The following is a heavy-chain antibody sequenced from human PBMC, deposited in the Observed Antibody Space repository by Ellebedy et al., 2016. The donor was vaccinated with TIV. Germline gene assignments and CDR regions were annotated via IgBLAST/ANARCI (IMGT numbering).Heavy chain of an antibody. CDR2: IYHSGST. J-gene: IGHJ6*02. CDR3: VRAPNPPHYYYGMDV. V-gene: IGHV4-30-2*01. CDR1: GGPISSTGFS. D-gene: IGHD2-8*01. Sequence: LRLSCGVSGGPISSTGFSWSWVRQPPGKGLEWIGYIYHSGSTYYNPSLRSRVTISVDRSKNQFFLNLTAVTAADTAVYYCVRAPNPPHYYYGMDVWGQGTTVTVSS.